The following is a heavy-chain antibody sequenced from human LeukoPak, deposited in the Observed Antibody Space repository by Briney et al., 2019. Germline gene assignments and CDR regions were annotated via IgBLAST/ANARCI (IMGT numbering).Heavy chain of an antibody. V-gene: IGHV1-18*01. J-gene: IGHJ6*02. D-gene: IGHD5-12*01. CDR2: ISAYNGNT. CDR1: GYTFTSYG. Sequence: ASVKVSCTASGYTFTSYGISRVRQAPGQGLEWMGWISAYNGNTNYAQKLQGRVTMTTDTSTSTAYMELRSLRSDDTAVYYCARQMATIYYYGMDVWGQGTTVTVSS. CDR3: ARQMATIYYYGMDV.